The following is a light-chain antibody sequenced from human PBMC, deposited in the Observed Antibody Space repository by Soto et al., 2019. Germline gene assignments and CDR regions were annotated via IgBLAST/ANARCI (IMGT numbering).Light chain of an antibody. V-gene: IGKV4-1*01. Sequence: DFVMTQAPDSLAVSLGERATINCKSSQSVLYNSNNKNHLGWFQQKPGHPPKLLIYGASFRPSGVPDRFSGSGSGTDFTLTISSLQAEDVAVYYCQQYYSIPFTLGHGTKLEI. CDR3: QQYYSIPFT. CDR2: GAS. J-gene: IGKJ2*01. CDR1: QSVLYNSNNKNH.